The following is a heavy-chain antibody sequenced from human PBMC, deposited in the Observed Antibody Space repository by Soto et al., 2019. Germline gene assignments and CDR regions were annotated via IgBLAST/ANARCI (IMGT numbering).Heavy chain of an antibody. J-gene: IGHJ4*02. CDR1: GGSIKSGGYY. D-gene: IGHD2-15*01. V-gene: IGHV4-31*03. Sequence: PSETLSLTCNVSGGSIKSGGYYCGWIRQPPGRGLEWIGYIHYRGRTSYNPSLESRASISLDTSGHHFSLKLTAVTAADTAVYYCARCRDAFGFDSWGQGTLVTVSS. CDR3: ARCRDAFGFDS. CDR2: IHYRGRT.